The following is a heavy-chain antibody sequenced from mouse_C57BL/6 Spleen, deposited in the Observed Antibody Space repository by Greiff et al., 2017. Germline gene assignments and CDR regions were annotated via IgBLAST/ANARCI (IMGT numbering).Heavy chain of an antibody. CDR2: ISSGSSTN. V-gene: IGHV5-17*01. D-gene: IGHD1-1*01. J-gene: IGHJ2*01. CDR3: ASHVVEAGNYFDY. CDR1: GFTFSDYG. Sequence: EVQLVESGGGLVKPGGSVKLSCEASGFTFSDYGMNWVRQAPGKGLEWVEDISSGSSTNYYTDKVKGRFTISRDNATNTLFLQMTRLRSEDTAMYYCASHVVEAGNYFDYWGQGTTLTVSS.